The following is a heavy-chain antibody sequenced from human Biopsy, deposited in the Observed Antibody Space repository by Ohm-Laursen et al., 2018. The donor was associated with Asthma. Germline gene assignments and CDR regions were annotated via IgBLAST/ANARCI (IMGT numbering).Heavy chain of an antibody. D-gene: IGHD5-12*01. Sequence: GASVKVSCKASGGMFGNYAVSWVRQAPRQGLEWMGGLIPVLGTADYAPMFEGRVTITADESTSTAYLELTSLRFEDTAVYYCARGYSGNDRTVYYYSGMEVWGQGTTVTVSS. V-gene: IGHV1-69*13. J-gene: IGHJ6*02. CDR2: LIPVLGTA. CDR3: ARGYSGNDRTVYYYSGMEV. CDR1: GGMFGNYA.